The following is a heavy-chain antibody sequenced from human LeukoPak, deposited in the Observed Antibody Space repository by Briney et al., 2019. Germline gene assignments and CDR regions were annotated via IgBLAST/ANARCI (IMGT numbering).Heavy chain of an antibody. CDR3: ARVLYSGYFPHGY. CDR1: GFTFSSYS. Sequence: GGSLRLSCAASGFTFSSYSMNWVRQAPGKGLEWVSYISSSSSTIYYADSVKGRFTISRDNAKNSLYLQMNSLRAEDTAVYYCARVLYSGYFPHGYWGQGTLVTVSS. CDR2: ISSSSSTI. J-gene: IGHJ4*02. V-gene: IGHV3-48*01. D-gene: IGHD5-12*01.